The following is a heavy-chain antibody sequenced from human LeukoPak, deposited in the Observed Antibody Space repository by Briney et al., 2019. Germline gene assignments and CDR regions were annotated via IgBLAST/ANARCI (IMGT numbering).Heavy chain of an antibody. J-gene: IGHJ5*02. CDR3: ARRALTYSSSWYGWFDP. CDR1: GGSISSYY. CDR2: IYYSGST. Sequence: SETLSLTCTVSGGSISSYYWSRIRQPPGKGLEWIGYIYYSGSTNYNPSLKSRVTISVDTSKNQFSLKLSSVTAADTAVYYCARRALTYSSSWYGWFDPWGQGTLVTVSS. D-gene: IGHD6-13*01. V-gene: IGHV4-59*08.